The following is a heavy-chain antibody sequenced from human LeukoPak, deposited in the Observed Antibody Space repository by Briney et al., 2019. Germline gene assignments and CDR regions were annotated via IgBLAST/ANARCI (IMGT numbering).Heavy chain of an antibody. J-gene: IGHJ3*02. Sequence: GGSLRLSCAASGFTFSSYAMHWVRQAPGKGLEYVSAISSNGGSTYYANSVKGRFTISRDNSKNTLYLQMGSLRAEDMAVYYCARGQRVSTAFDIWGQGTMVTVSS. D-gene: IGHD5/OR15-5a*01. CDR1: GFTFSSYA. CDR3: ARGQRVSTAFDI. CDR2: ISSNGGST. V-gene: IGHV3-64*01.